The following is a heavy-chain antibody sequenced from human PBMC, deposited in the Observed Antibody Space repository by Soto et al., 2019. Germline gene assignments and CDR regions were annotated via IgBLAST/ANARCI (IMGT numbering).Heavy chain of an antibody. Sequence: GGSLRLSCAASGFTFSDHYMDWVRQAPGKGLEWVGRSRNKANSYTVEYAASVKGRFTISRDESMNLLYLQMNSLKTEDTAVYYCDIVPTRGALIASWGQGALVTVSS. V-gene: IGHV3-72*01. CDR1: GFTFSDHY. D-gene: IGHD3-10*01. CDR3: DIVPTRGALIAS. J-gene: IGHJ4*02. CDR2: SRNKANSYTV.